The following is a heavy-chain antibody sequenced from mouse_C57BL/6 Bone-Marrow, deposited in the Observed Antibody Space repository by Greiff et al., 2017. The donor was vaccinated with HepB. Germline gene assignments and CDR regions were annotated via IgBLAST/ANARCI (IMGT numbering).Heavy chain of an antibody. J-gene: IGHJ2*01. CDR2: SRNKANDYTT. CDR3: ARVNDDYDYMDY. V-gene: IGHV7-1*01. CDR1: GFTFSDFY. D-gene: IGHD2-4*01. Sequence: EVHLVESGGGLVQSGRSLRLSCATSGFTFSDFYMEWVRQAPGKGLEWIAASRNKANDYTTEYSASVKGRFIVSRDTSQRLLYLQMNALRAEDTAMYYCARVNDDYDYMDYWGQGTTPTVSS.